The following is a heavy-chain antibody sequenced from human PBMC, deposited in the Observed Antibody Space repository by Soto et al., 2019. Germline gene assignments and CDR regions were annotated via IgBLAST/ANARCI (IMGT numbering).Heavy chain of an antibody. J-gene: IGHJ3*02. D-gene: IGHD7-27*01. CDR3: AKESWGHAFDT. Sequence: GGSLRLSCAASGFTFSTYAMSWVRQAPGKALEWVSTIRSSGTTTFYADSVKGRSTISRDNSKNTLSLQMNSLRGEDTAIYYCAKESWGHAFDTWGQGTMVTVSS. CDR2: IRSSGTTT. V-gene: IGHV3-23*01. CDR1: GFTFSTYA.